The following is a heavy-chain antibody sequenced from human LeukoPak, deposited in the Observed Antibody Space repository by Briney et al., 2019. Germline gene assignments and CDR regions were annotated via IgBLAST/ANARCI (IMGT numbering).Heavy chain of an antibody. CDR1: GFTFGSYV. Sequence: GGSLRLSCAAYGFTFGSYVMHWVRQAPGKGLEWVAEISYDGSNKYYADSVKGRLTISRDNSQSTIYLQVNSLRLEDTAVYYCARGGYRFFDYWGQGTQVTVSS. D-gene: IGHD3-16*02. V-gene: IGHV3-30*04. J-gene: IGHJ4*02. CDR3: ARGGYRFFDY. CDR2: ISYDGSNK.